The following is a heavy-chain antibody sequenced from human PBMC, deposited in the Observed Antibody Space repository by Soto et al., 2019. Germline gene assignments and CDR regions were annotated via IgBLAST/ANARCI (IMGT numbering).Heavy chain of an antibody. CDR3: ASSAA. CDR2: ISGSGVIK. CDR1: VFTFPDYA. V-gene: IGHV3-23*01. D-gene: IGHD6-19*01. Sequence: WGSLRLSCSASVFTFPDYAMSWVRQAPGKGLEWVSGISGSGVIKYYADSVKGRFTISRDNSNNTLFLQMNSLRAEDTAVYYCASSAAWGRGTLVTVSS. J-gene: IGHJ5*02.